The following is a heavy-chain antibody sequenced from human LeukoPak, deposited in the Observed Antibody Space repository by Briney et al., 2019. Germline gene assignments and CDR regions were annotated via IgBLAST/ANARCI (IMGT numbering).Heavy chain of an antibody. CDR2: IYYSGST. CDR3: ASSGDYCGGDCYFDY. V-gene: IGHV4-59*08. CDR1: GGSISSYY. Sequence: SETLSLTCTVSGGSISSYYWSWIRQPPGKGLEWIGYIYYSGSTNYNPSLKSRVTISVDTSKNQLSLKLSSVTAADTAVYYCASSGDYCGGDCYFDYWGQGTLVTVSS. J-gene: IGHJ4*02. D-gene: IGHD2-21*02.